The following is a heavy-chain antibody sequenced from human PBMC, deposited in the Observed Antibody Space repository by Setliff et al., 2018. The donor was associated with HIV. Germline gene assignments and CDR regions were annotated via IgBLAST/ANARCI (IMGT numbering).Heavy chain of an antibody. Sequence: SETLSLTCTVSGGSISSNNDHWGWIRQPPGKGLEWIGSISHSGNTYHNPSLQSRVTISLDMSKSQFSLKLISVTAADTAVYYCTRKRTGQFGAFNMWGRGTLVTVSS. CDR1: GGSISSNNDH. D-gene: IGHD7-27*01. J-gene: IGHJ3*02. CDR3: TRKRTGQFGAFNM. CDR2: ISHSGNT. V-gene: IGHV4-39*07.